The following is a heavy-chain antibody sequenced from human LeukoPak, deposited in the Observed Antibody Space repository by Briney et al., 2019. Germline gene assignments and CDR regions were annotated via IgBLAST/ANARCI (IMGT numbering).Heavy chain of an antibody. CDR2: ISSSSSYI. CDR3: ARDASYYDSSGYSSY. J-gene: IGHJ4*02. Sequence: IPGGSLRLSYAPSGFTFCSYSMNWVRQAPGKGLEWVSSISSSSSYIYYADSVKGRFTISRDNAKNSQYLQMNSLRAEDTAVYYCARDASYYDSSGYSSYWGQGTLVTVSS. CDR1: GFTFCSYS. D-gene: IGHD3-22*01. V-gene: IGHV3-21*01.